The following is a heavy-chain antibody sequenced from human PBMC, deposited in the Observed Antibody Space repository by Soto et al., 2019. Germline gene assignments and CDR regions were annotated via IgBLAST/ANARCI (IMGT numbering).Heavy chain of an antibody. D-gene: IGHD1-26*01. Sequence: SETLSLTCTVSGGSISSYYWSWIRQPPGKGLEWIGYIYYSGSTNYNPSLKSRVTISVDTSKNQFSLKLSSVTAADTAVYYCARAEANPTGWCDPWGQGTLVTVSS. V-gene: IGHV4-59*01. CDR1: GGSISSYY. CDR3: ARAEANPTGWCDP. CDR2: IYYSGST. J-gene: IGHJ5*02.